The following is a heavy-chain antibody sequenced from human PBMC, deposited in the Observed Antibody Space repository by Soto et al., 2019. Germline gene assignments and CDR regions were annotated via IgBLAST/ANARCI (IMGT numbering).Heavy chain of an antibody. Sequence: QVHLQESGPGLVKPSETLSLTCTVSGGSIRGYYWSWIRQPPGKGLEWIGYIYYSGSTNYNPSLKSRVTIAQDTSKNQLTLKLSSATAADTAGYYCGRHRTRKQQMAGFDAWGQGTLVTVSS. CDR1: GGSIRGYY. CDR2: IYYSGST. V-gene: IGHV4-59*08. J-gene: IGHJ5*02. D-gene: IGHD6-13*01. CDR3: GRHRTRKQQMAGFDA.